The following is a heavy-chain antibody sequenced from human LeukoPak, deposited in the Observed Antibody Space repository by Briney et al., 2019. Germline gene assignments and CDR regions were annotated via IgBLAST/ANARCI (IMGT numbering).Heavy chain of an antibody. D-gene: IGHD6-13*01. V-gene: IGHV3-23*01. J-gene: IGHJ4*02. CDR3: AKDWPQPFDY. CDR1: GFTFCSYA. Sequence: GGSLRLSCTASGFTFCSYALSWVRQAPGKGLEWVSGISGSGGSTRYADSVKGRFTISRDNSKNTLYLQMNSLRAEDTAVYYCAKDWPQPFDYWGQGTLVTVSS. CDR2: ISGSGGST.